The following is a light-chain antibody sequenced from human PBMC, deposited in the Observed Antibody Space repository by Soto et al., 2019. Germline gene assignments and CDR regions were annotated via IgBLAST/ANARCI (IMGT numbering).Light chain of an antibody. CDR1: SSNIGAGYD. Sequence: QSVLTQPPSVSGAPGQRVTISCTGSSSNIGAGYDVHWYQQHPGTAPQLLIFGNNNRPSGVPDRFSGSKSGASVSLAITGLQPEDEADYYCQSYDSSLSAFVFGGGTKLTVL. CDR2: GNN. J-gene: IGLJ2*01. CDR3: QSYDSSLSAFV. V-gene: IGLV1-40*01.